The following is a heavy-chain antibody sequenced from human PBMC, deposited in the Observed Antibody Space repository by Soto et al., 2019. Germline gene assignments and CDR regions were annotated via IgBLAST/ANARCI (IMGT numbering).Heavy chain of an antibody. D-gene: IGHD3-22*01. V-gene: IGHV4-39*01. CDR1: GGSISSSSYY. J-gene: IGHJ6*02. CDR2: IYYSGST. CDR3: ARHEDYYDSSGYYSGYYGMDV. Sequence: SETLSLTCTVSGGSISSSSYYWGWIRQPPGKGLEWIGSIYYSGSTYYNPSLKSRVTISVDTSKNQFSLKLSSVTAADTAVYYCARHEDYYDSSGYYSGYYGMDVWGQGTTVT.